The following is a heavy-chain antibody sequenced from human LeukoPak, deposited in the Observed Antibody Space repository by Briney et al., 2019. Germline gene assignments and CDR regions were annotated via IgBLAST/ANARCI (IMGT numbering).Heavy chain of an antibody. D-gene: IGHD2/OR15-2a*01. CDR3: ARILSTGYPDY. CDR1: GYSITRGSY. CDR2: IYHSGST. Sequence: SETLSLTCTVSGYSITRGSYWGWIRQPPGKGLEWIANIYHSGSTYYNPSLKSRVTISVDTSKNEFSLKLSSVTAADTAVYYCARILSTGYPDYWGQGTLVTVSS. J-gene: IGHJ4*02. V-gene: IGHV4-38-2*02.